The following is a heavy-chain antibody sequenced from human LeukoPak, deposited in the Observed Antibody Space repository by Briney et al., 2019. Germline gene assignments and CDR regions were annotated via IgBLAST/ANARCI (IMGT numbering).Heavy chain of an antibody. V-gene: IGHV3-23*01. CDR3: AKEWGYYGSGSCDY. CDR2: ISGSGGST. D-gene: IGHD3-10*01. CDR1: GFTFSSYA. J-gene: IGHJ4*02. Sequence: GGSLRLSCAAPGFTFSSYAMSWVRQAPGKGLEWVSAISGSGGSTYYADSVKGRFTISRDNSKNTLYLQMNSLRAKDTAVYYCAKEWGYYGSGSCDYWGQGTLVTVSS.